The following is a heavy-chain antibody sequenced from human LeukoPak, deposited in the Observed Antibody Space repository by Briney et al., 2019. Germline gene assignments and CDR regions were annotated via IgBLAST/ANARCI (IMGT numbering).Heavy chain of an antibody. D-gene: IGHD1-14*01. J-gene: IGHJ4*02. Sequence: GGSLRLSCAASGFTFSDHYMDWVRQAPGKGLEWVARTRNKADSYTTEYAASVKGRFTISRDDSKSIAYLQMNSLKTEDTAVYYCTRAGGNYDYWGQGTLVTVSS. CDR1: GFTFSDHY. V-gene: IGHV3-72*01. CDR3: TRAGGNYDY. CDR2: TRNKADSYTT.